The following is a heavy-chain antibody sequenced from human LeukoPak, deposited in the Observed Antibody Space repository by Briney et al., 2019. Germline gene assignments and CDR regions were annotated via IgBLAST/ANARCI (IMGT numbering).Heavy chain of an antibody. CDR1: GYTFTSYY. CDR2: INPSGGST. V-gene: IGHV1-46*01. J-gene: IGHJ4*02. Sequence: ASVKVSCKASGYTFTSYYMHWVRQAPGQGLEWMGIINPSGGSTSYAQKFQGRVTMTRDMSTSTVYMELSSLGSEDTAVYYCARDPRGYSYGYEFDYWGQGTLVTVSS. D-gene: IGHD5-18*01. CDR3: ARDPRGYSYGYEFDY.